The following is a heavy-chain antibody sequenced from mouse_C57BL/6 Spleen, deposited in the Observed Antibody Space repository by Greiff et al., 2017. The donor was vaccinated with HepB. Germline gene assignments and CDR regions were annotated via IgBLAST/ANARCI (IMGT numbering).Heavy chain of an antibody. CDR3: TYGSSTRYFDV. D-gene: IGHD1-1*01. Sequence: SGAELVRPGASVTLSCKASGYTFTDYEMHWVKQTPVHGLEWIGAIDPETGGTAYNQKFKGKAILTADKSSSTAYMELRSLTSEDSAVYYCTYGSSTRYFDVWGTGTTVTVSS. CDR1: GYTFTDYE. J-gene: IGHJ1*03. V-gene: IGHV1-15*01. CDR2: IDPETGGT.